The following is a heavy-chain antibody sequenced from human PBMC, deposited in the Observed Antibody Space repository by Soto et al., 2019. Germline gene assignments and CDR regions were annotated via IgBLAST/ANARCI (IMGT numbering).Heavy chain of an antibody. J-gene: IGHJ4*02. Sequence: GGSLRLSCAASGFTFRNYAMSWVRQAPGKGLEWVSGINAKGEKTYYADSARGRFTISRDDAKNTLYLHMNSLRVEDTAIYYCAKDPRPEYNAQSHSFDYWGPGTLVTLSS. CDR2: INAKGEKT. D-gene: IGHD1-20*01. CDR1: GFTFRNYA. V-gene: IGHV3-23*01. CDR3: AKDPRPEYNAQSHSFDY.